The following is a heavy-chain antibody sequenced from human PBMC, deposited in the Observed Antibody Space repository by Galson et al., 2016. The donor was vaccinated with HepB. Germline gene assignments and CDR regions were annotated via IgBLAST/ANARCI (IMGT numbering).Heavy chain of an antibody. J-gene: IGHJ5*02. CDR1: GGSISNSRRS. Sequence: SETLSLTCTVSGGSISNSRRSWGWIRQPPGKGLEWIASIYDSDTTYSKPSLESRVTISVDTAKNQFSLKLRSVTAADTAMYYCARHEGVDIVTTITVMGFDPWGQGTLVTVSS. D-gene: IGHD5-12*01. CDR3: ARHEGVDIVTTITVMGFDP. V-gene: IGHV4-39*01. CDR2: IYDSDTT.